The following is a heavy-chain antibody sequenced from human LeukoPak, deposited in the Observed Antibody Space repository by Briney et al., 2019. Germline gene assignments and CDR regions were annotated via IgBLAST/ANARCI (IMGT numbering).Heavy chain of an antibody. CDR2: INHSGST. J-gene: IGHJ4*02. CDR1: GGSFSGYY. D-gene: IGHD6-19*01. V-gene: IGHV4-34*01. Sequence: SETLSLTCAVYGGSFSGYYWSWLRQPPGKGLEWIGEINHSGSTNYNPSLKSRVTISVDTSKNQFSLKLSSVTAADTAVYYCARKGWYGRAFDYWGQGTLVTVSS. CDR3: ARKGWYGRAFDY.